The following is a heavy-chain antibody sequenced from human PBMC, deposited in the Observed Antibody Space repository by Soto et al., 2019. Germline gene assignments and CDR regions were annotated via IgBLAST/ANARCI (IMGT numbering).Heavy chain of an antibody. Sequence: ESGGGVVQPGRSLRLSCAASGFTFSTYAMHWVRQAPGKGLEWVAVISYDGSNKYYADSVKGRFTISRDNSKNTLYLQMNSLGVEDTAVYYCARDQPPYSRGWLNRHFDYWGQGSMVTVSS. V-gene: IGHV3-30-3*01. CDR2: ISYDGSNK. CDR3: ARDQPPYSRGWLNRHFDY. CDR1: GFTFSTYA. D-gene: IGHD6-19*01. J-gene: IGHJ4*02.